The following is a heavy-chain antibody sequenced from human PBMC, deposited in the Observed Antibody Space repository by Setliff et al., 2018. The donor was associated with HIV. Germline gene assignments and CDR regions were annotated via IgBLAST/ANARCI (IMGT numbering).Heavy chain of an antibody. CDR3: ARGQVVGYTYSGIEL. D-gene: IGHD5-18*01. CDR1: GGTFSGSG. V-gene: IGHV1-69*05. J-gene: IGHJ4*02. CDR2: LLPLFETT. Sequence: SVKVSCKASGGTFSGSGINWVRQAPGQGFEWVGGLLPLFETTTYAQTFQGRVSITTDESTSTTYMELSSLRSDDTAVYYCARGQVVGYTYSGIELWGQGTLVTVSS.